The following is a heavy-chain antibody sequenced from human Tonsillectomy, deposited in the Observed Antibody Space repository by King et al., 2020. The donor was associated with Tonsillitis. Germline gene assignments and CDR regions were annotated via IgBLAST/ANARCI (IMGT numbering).Heavy chain of an antibody. Sequence: VRQAPGKGLEWVAVISYDGSNEYYGDSVKVRFTISRDNSTNTLYLQMNSLRVEDTAVYYFAKIQHLRFFEWRKALGFDYWGQGTLVTVSS. CDR2: ISYDGSNE. J-gene: IGHJ4*02. CDR3: AKIQHLRFFEWRKALGFDY. V-gene: IGHV3-30*18. D-gene: IGHD3-3*01.